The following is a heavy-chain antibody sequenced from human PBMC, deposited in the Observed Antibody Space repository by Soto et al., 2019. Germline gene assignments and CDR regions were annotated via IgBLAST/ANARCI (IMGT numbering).Heavy chain of an antibody. J-gene: IGHJ4*02. CDR3: ARGGGSYSRGFDY. D-gene: IGHD1-26*01. Sequence: PSKTLSLTCVVYGGSFSGYYWISIRQPPGKGLEWIGEINHSGSTNYNPSLKSRVTISVDTSKNQFSLKLSSVTAADTAVYYCARGGGSYSRGFDYWGQGTLVTVSS. CDR2: INHSGST. V-gene: IGHV4-34*01. CDR1: GGSFSGYY.